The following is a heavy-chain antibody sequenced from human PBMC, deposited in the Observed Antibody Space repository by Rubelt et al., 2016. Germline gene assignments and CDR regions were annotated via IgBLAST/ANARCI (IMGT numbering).Heavy chain of an antibody. V-gene: IGHV4-34*11. CDR1: GGSFSGYY. CDR2: IYYSGST. Sequence: QVQLQQWGAGLLKPSETLSLTCAVYGGSFSGYYWSWIRQPPGKGLEWIGYIYYSGSTNYNPSLKSRVTISVDTSKNQFVLKLSSVTAADTAVYYCASSPTWGYYGSGSYYFDYWGRGTLVTVSS. D-gene: IGHD3-10*01. J-gene: IGHJ4*02. CDR3: ASSPTWGYYGSGSYYFDY.